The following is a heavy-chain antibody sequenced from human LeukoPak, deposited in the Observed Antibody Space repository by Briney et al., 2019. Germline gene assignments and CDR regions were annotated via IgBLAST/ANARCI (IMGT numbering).Heavy chain of an antibody. CDR1: GNTFTDYY. CDR2: ISPNTGGA. J-gene: IGHJ3*02. V-gene: IGHV1-2*02. CDR3: ARAVAVSGAFDI. D-gene: IGHD6-19*01. Sequence: GASVKVSCKASGNTFTDYYLNRVRQAPGQGLERMGRISPNTGGAQYAQKFQGRVTITRDTSISTAYMELSRLRSDDTAVYYCARAVAVSGAFDIWGQGTMVTVPS.